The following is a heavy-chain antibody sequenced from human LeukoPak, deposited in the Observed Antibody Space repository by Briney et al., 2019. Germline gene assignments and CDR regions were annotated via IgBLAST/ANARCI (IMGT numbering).Heavy chain of an antibody. CDR1: DYSITSGDY. Sequence: ASETLSLTCVVSDYSITSGDYWAWIRQPPGKGLEWIGSIYNSVSTPYNPSLKSRVTMSVDPSKNQFSLNLRSVTAADTAVYYCARNMSTEGWFDSWGRGTLVTVSS. V-gene: IGHV4-38-2*01. J-gene: IGHJ5*01. D-gene: IGHD5/OR15-5a*01. CDR2: IYNSVST. CDR3: ARNMSTEGWFDS.